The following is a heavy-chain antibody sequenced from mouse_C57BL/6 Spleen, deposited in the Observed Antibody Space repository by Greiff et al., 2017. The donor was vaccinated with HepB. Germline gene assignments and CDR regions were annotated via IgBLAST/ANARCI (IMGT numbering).Heavy chain of an antibody. J-gene: IGHJ1*03. Sequence: DVQLQESGGGLVQPGGSMKLSCVASGFTFSNYWMNWVRQSPEKGLEWVAQIRLKSDNYATHYAESVKGRFTISRDDSKSSVYLQMNNLRAEDTGIYYCTNYYYGSSPYWYFDVWGTGTTVTVSS. CDR2: IRLKSDNYAT. CDR1: GFTFSNYW. V-gene: IGHV6-3*01. D-gene: IGHD1-1*01. CDR3: TNYYYGSSPYWYFDV.